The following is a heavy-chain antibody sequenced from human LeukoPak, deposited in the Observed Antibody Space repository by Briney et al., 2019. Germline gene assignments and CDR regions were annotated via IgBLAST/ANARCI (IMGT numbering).Heavy chain of an antibody. Sequence: SETLSLTCIVSGDSISGKYWSWIRRPAGKGLEWLGRIYSSGTTDYSPSLMSRVTMSLDTSKNHISLRLRSVTAADTAVYYCARLDILVPRAVEWFDPWGQGTVVAVSS. CDR2: IYSSGTT. CDR3: ARLDILVPRAVEWFDP. CDR1: GDSISGKY. J-gene: IGHJ5*01. V-gene: IGHV4-4*07. D-gene: IGHD2-2*01.